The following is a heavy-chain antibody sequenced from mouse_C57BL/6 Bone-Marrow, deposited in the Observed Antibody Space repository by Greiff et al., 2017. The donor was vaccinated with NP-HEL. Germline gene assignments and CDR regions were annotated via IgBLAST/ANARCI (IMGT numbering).Heavy chain of an antibody. J-gene: IGHJ4*01. CDR3: TTCGSSPYAMDY. D-gene: IGHD1-1*01. CDR2: IAPENGDT. CDR1: GFNIKDDY. Sequence: VHVKQSGAELVRPGASVKLSCTVSGFNIKDDYMHWVKQRPEQGLEWIGWIAPENGDTEYDSKFQGKATITAATSSNTAYLQLSILTSEDTAVYYCTTCGSSPYAMDYWGQGTAVSVSS. V-gene: IGHV14-4*01.